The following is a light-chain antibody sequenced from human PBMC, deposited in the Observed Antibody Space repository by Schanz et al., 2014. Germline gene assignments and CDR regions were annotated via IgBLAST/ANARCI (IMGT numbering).Light chain of an antibody. Sequence: EIVLTQSPGTLSLSPGERATLSCRASQSVSSSYLAWYQQKPGQAPRLLIYGASSRATGIPDRFSGSGSGTDFTLTISSLQPEDSAVYYCQHRSAGFGQGTKVDIK. CDR1: QSVSSSY. V-gene: IGKV3-20*01. CDR2: GAS. CDR3: QHRSAG. J-gene: IGKJ1*01.